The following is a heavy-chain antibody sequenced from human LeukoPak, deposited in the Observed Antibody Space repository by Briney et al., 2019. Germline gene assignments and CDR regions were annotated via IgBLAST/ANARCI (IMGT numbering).Heavy chain of an antibody. D-gene: IGHD5-24*01. CDR1: GFTFSSYA. CDR3: AKRDGYNSNPLKD. CDR2: ISGSGSST. J-gene: IGHJ4*02. Sequence: GGSLRLSCAASGFTFSSYAMSWVRQAPGKGLEWVSAISGSGSSTYYADSVKGRFTISRDNSKNTLYLQMNSLRAEDTALYYCAKRDGYNSNPLKDWGQGTLVTASS. V-gene: IGHV3-23*01.